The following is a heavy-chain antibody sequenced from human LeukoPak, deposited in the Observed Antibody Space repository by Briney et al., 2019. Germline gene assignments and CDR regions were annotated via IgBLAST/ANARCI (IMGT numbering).Heavy chain of an antibody. J-gene: IGHJ5*02. CDR2: IYYSGST. Sequence: SETLSLTCTVSGGSISSYYWSWIRQPPGKGLEWIGYIYYSGSTNYNPSLKSRVTISVDTSKNQFSLNLSSVTAADTAVYYCVRDSLWFDPWGQGTLVTVSS. CDR1: GGSISSYY. CDR3: VRDSLWFDP. V-gene: IGHV4-59*01.